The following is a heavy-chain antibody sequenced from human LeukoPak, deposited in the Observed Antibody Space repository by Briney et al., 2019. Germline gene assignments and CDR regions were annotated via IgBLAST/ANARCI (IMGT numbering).Heavy chain of an antibody. CDR3: TTVTIKVY. Sequence: NAGGSLRLSCAASGFTFRNAWMSWVRQAPGKWLEWVGLIKSKTDGGTTDYAAPVKGRFTISRDDSKNTLYLQRNSLKTEDTAVYYCTTVTIKVYWGQGTLVTVSS. V-gene: IGHV3-15*01. D-gene: IGHD1-1*01. J-gene: IGHJ4*02. CDR1: GFTFRNAW. CDR2: IKSKTDGGTT.